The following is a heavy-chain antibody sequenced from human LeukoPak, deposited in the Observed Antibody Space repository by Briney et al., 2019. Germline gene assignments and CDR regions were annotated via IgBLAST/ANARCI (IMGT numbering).Heavy chain of an antibody. CDR1: GYTFTSYD. CDR3: ARASRFLEWLFNYYYMDV. J-gene: IGHJ6*03. V-gene: IGHV1-8*03. CDR2: MNPNSGNT. D-gene: IGHD3-3*01. Sequence: ASVEVSCKASGYTFTSYDINWVRQATGQGLEWMGWMNPNSGNTGYAQKFQGRVTITRNTSISTAYMELSSLRSEDTAVYYCARASRFLEWLFNYYYMDVWGKGTTVTVSS.